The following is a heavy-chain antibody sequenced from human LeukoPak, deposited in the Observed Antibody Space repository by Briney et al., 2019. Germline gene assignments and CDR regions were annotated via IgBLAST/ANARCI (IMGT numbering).Heavy chain of an antibody. CDR1: VGFISSGRDG. CDR3: ARHDGPRVYSEFDP. J-gene: IGHJ5*02. D-gene: IGHD6-13*01. V-gene: IGHV4-39*01. CDR2: NYYSGST. Sequence: SETLSLTCTVSVGFISSGRDGWGWIRQPPGKGLEWIGSNYYSGSTYNNPSLKSRVTISVDTSKNQFSLKLSSVTAADTAVYYCARHDGPRVYSEFDPWGQGTLVTVSS.